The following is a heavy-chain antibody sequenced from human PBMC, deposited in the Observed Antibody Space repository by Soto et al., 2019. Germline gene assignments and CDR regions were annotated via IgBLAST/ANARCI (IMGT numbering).Heavy chain of an antibody. V-gene: IGHV3-15*01. J-gene: IGHJ3*02. Sequence: GGSLRLSCAASGFTFSNAWMSWVRQAPGKGLEWVGRIKSKTDGGTTDYAAPVKGRFTISRDDSKNTLYLQMNSLKTEDTAVYYCTTAFSWSGYYLDAFDIWGQGTMVTVSS. CDR3: TTAFSWSGYYLDAFDI. CDR1: GFTFSNAW. D-gene: IGHD3-3*01. CDR2: IKSKTDGGTT.